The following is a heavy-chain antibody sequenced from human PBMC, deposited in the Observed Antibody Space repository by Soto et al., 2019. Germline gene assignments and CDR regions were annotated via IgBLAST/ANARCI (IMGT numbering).Heavy chain of an antibody. CDR3: ATKNGYFEX. J-gene: IGHJ4*02. CDR1: GFSFSSYS. V-gene: IGHV3-23*01. CDR2: ITSTGDRT. Sequence: GGSLRLSFADSGFSFSSYSMSWVRQTPGKGLEWVSAITSTGDRTYYAYSVTVRFTISIDNSKKTHYLQMTSLSAEDTAMYYCATKNGYFEXWGQGTPFTVSX. D-gene: IGHD1-1*01.